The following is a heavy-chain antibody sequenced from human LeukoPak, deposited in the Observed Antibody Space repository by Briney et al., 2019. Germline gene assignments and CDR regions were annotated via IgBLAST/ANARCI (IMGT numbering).Heavy chain of an antibody. D-gene: IGHD3-3*01. CDR3: ARARLEWLFGFDP. CDR2: INPNSGGT. V-gene: IGHV1-2*02. CDR1: GYSFTGYY. Sequence: GASVKVSCKASGYSFTGYYMHWLRQAPGQGFEWMGWINPNSGGTNYAQKFQGRVTMTRDTSISTAYMELSGLRSDDTAMYYCARARLEWLFGFDPWGQGTLVTVSS. J-gene: IGHJ5*02.